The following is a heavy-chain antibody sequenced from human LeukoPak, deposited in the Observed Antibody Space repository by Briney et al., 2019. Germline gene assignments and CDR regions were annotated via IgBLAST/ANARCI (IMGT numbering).Heavy chain of an antibody. CDR3: ARDKSAAGTLLYYYGMDV. Sequence: PRGSLRLSCAASGFTFSDYYMSWIRQAPGKGLEWVSYISSSGSTIYYADSVKGRFTISRDNAKNSLYLQMESLRAEDTAVYYCARDKSAAGTLLYYYGMDVWGQGTTVTVSS. D-gene: IGHD6-13*01. J-gene: IGHJ6*02. CDR2: ISSSGSTI. V-gene: IGHV3-11*01. CDR1: GFTFSDYY.